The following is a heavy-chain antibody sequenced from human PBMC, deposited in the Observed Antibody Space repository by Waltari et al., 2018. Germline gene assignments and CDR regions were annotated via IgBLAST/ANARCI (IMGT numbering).Heavy chain of an antibody. CDR2: IFADGTT. D-gene: IGHD1-26*01. V-gene: IGHV3-53*01. CDR3: ARDSGAGGPFFL. J-gene: IGHJ4*02. Sequence: ELELVQSGGGDVQPGGSLRLSCLASGFSVWNNYMTWVRQAPGKGPEYVSVIFADGTTLYARSVKGRFTISRDSSKNTVFLQMHSLGVDDTAVYYCARDSGAGGPFFLWGQGDLVTVSS. CDR1: GFSVWNNY.